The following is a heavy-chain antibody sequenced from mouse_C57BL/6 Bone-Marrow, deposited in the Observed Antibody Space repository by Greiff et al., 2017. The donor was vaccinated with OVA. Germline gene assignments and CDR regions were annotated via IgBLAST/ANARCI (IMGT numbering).Heavy chain of an antibody. CDR2: IYIGNGYT. D-gene: IGHD1-1*01. V-gene: IGHV1-58*01. Sequence: EVQLVESGAELVRPGSSVKMSCKTSGYTFTSYGINWVKQRPGQGLEWIGYIYIGNGYTEYNEKFKGKATLNSDTSSSTAYMQLSSLTSEDSAIYFCARSPIYYYGLFEVWGTGTTVTVSS. CDR3: ARSPIYYYGLFEV. J-gene: IGHJ1*03. CDR1: GYTFTSYG.